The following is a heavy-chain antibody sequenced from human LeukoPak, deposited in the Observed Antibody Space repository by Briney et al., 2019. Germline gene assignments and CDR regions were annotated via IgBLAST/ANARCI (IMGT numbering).Heavy chain of an antibody. Sequence: SQTLSLTCAISGDSVSSNSAAWNWIRQSPSRGLEWLGRTYYRSKWYNDYAVSVKSRITINPDTSKNQFSLQLNSVTPEDTAVYYCASSYDSSGHYFFRGGTDAFDIWGQGTMVTVSS. CDR2: TYYRSKWYN. CDR3: ASSYDSSGHYFFRGGTDAFDI. V-gene: IGHV6-1*01. D-gene: IGHD3-22*01. J-gene: IGHJ3*02. CDR1: GDSVSSNSAA.